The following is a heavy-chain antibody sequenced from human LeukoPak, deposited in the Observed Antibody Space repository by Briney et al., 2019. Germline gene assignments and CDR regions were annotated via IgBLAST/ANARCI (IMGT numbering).Heavy chain of an antibody. Sequence: VASVKVSCKAFGYTFTSNYMHWVRQAPGQGPEWMGVISPSGGSTTYAQNFQGRVTLTRDTSTSTVYMELSSLRSEDTAIYYCARIRDGYNDAYDIWGQGTVVTVPS. CDR2: ISPSGGST. D-gene: IGHD5-24*01. CDR1: GYTFTSNY. J-gene: IGHJ3*02. CDR3: ARIRDGYNDAYDI. V-gene: IGHV1-46*01.